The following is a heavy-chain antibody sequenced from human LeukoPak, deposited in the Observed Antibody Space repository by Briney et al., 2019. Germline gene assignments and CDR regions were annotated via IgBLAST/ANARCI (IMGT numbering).Heavy chain of an antibody. CDR1: GFTFSDSG. D-gene: IGHD6-19*01. CDR2: ISYDGSNK. V-gene: IGHV3-30*18. J-gene: IGHJ3*02. Sequence: PGGSLRLSCAASGFTFSDSGMHWVRQAPGKGLEWAALISYDGSNKYYADSVKGRFTISRSNSKNTLYLQMNSLRVEDTALYYCAKDRYSSGWGAAFDIWGQGTMVTVSS. CDR3: AKDRYSSGWGAAFDI.